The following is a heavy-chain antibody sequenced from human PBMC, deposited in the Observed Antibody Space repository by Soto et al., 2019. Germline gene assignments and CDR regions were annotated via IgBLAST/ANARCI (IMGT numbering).Heavy chain of an antibody. V-gene: IGHV3-11*05. Sequence: QVQLVESGGGLVRPGGSLRLSCETSGFTFRDDSRTWFRQAPGQDLEWLSYIDSSTKYTNYADSVKGRFTISRDNAKNSLYMQMNSLRADDTAVYYCAREYYYTMDVWGQGTMVTVSS. CDR1: GFTFRDDS. CDR3: AREYYYTMDV. CDR2: IDSSTKYT. J-gene: IGHJ6*02.